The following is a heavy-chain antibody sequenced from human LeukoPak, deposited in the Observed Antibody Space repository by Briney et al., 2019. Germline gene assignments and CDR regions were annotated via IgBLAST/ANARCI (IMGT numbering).Heavy chain of an antibody. V-gene: IGHV3-23*01. CDR1: GFTFSSYA. CDR3: AREYDILTGYIRFYGMDV. J-gene: IGHJ6*02. D-gene: IGHD3-9*01. CDR2: ISGSGGST. Sequence: GGSLRLSCAASGFTFSSYAMSWVRQAPGKGLEWVSAISGSGGSTYYADSVKGRFTISRDNAKNSLYLQMNSLRAEDTAVYYCAREYDILTGYIRFYGMDVWGQGTTVTVSS.